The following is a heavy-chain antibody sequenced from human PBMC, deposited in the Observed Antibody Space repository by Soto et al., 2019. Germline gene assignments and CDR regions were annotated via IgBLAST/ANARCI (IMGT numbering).Heavy chain of an antibody. CDR2: IYHSGST. J-gene: IGHJ4*02. V-gene: IGHV4-30-2*01. CDR3: ARAPARYYYDSSGYYYGDYFDY. Sequence: QLQLQESGSGLVKPSQTLSLTCAVSGDSISSGGYSRSWIRQPPGKGLEWIGYIYHSGSTYYNPSLHSRVTFSVDRSKNQFSLNLSSVTAADTAVYYCARAPARYYYDSSGYYYGDYFDYWGQGTLVTVSS. D-gene: IGHD3-22*01. CDR1: GDSISSGGYS.